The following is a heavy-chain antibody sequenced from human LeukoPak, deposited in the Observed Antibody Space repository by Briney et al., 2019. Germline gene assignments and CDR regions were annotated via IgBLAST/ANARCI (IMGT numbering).Heavy chain of an antibody. Sequence: PGGSLRLSCAASGFTLDDYGMSWVRQAPGKGLEWVSGINWNGGSTGYADSVKGRFTISRDNAKNSLYLQMNSLRAEDTALYYCARDSCSGGSCSPGAFDIWGQGTMVTVSS. CDR2: INWNGGST. CDR1: GFTLDDYG. J-gene: IGHJ3*02. D-gene: IGHD2-15*01. V-gene: IGHV3-20*04. CDR3: ARDSCSGGSCSPGAFDI.